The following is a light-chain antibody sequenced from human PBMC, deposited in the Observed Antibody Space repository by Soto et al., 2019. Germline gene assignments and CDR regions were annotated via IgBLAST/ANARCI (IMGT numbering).Light chain of an antibody. CDR2: LNSNGSH. CDR3: QTWGTGIGV. V-gene: IGLV4-69*02. J-gene: IGLJ3*02. CDR1: STHSRYA. Sequence: QSVLTQSPSASASLGASVKLTCTLSSTHSRYAIAWHQQQPEKGPRFLMRLNSNGSHAKGDGIPNRFSGSSSGAERYLDISSLQSEDEADYYCQTWGTGIGVFGGGTKVTVL.